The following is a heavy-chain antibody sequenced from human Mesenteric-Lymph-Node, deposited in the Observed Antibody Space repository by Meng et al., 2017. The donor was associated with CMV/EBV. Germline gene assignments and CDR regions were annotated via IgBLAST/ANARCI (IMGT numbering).Heavy chain of an antibody. Sequence: ASVKVSCKASGYTFTAYSMHWVRQAPGQGLEWMGWININSGGTNYAQKFQGRVTMTRDTSISTAYLDLSSLRSDDTAVYYCARDFYSSPWDVWGQGTSVTVSS. J-gene: IGHJ6*02. CDR2: ININSGGT. V-gene: IGHV1-2*02. D-gene: IGHD4-11*01. CDR1: GYTFTAYS. CDR3: ARDFYSSPWDV.